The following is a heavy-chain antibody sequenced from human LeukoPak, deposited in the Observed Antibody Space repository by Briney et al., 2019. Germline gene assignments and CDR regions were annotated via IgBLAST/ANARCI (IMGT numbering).Heavy chain of an antibody. CDR2: ISAGDGKT. CDR3: ASGLGGRRVYYYYGMEV. Sequence: ASVKVSCKASGYTFSSYAMHRVRQAPGQRVEWVGWISAGDGKTKYSPKFQGRVTITRDTSASTAYMELSSLRSEDTGVYYCASGLGGRRVYYYYGMEVWGKGPAVTVSS. J-gene: IGHJ6*04. V-gene: IGHV1-3*01. D-gene: IGHD3-16*01. CDR1: GYTFSSYA.